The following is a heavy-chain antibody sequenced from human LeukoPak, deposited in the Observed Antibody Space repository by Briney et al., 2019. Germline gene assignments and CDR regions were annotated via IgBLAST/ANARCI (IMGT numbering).Heavy chain of an antibody. CDR2: VYSTGNT. Sequence: GGSLRLSCAASGFTVSSNYMSWVRQAPGKGLEWVSVVYSTGNTYYADSVKGRFTISRDNSKNTLYLQMNSLRAEDTAVYYCAKALYYYDSSGYYCVDYWGQGTLVTVSS. CDR3: AKALYYYDSSGYYCVDY. CDR1: GFTVSSNY. V-gene: IGHV3-66*01. J-gene: IGHJ4*02. D-gene: IGHD3-22*01.